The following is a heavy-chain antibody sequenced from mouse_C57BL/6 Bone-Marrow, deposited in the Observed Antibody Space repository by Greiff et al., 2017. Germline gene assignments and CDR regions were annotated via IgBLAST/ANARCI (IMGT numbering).Heavy chain of an antibody. CDR2: INPNNGGT. V-gene: IGHV1-26*01. CDR3: AKIYYGNWEAMDY. D-gene: IGHD2-1*01. Sequence: VQLQQSGPELVKPGASVKISCKASGYTFTDYYMNWVKQSHGKSLEWIGDINPNNGGTSYNQKFKGKATLTVDKSSSTAYMELRSLTSGDSAVYYCAKIYYGNWEAMDYWGQGTSVTVSS. CDR1: GYTFTDYY. J-gene: IGHJ4*01.